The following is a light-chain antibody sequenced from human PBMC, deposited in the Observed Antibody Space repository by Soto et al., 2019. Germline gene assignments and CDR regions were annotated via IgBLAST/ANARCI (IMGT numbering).Light chain of an antibody. Sequence: EIVLTQSPATLSLSPGERATLSCRASQSAGTFLAWYQQKPGQAPRLLIYDASHRATGIPARFSGSRSGTDFTLTISSLEPEDFAVYYCQQRSNWLLTFGGGTKVEI. V-gene: IGKV3-11*01. J-gene: IGKJ4*01. CDR3: QQRSNWLLT. CDR1: QSAGTF. CDR2: DAS.